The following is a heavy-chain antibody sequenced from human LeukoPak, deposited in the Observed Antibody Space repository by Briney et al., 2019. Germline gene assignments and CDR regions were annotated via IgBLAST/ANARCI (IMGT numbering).Heavy chain of an antibody. D-gene: IGHD6-19*01. V-gene: IGHV3-30*18. CDR1: GFTFSSYD. J-gene: IGHJ4*02. CDR3: AKAGDGSSGFDY. Sequence: HPGGSLTLSCSASGFTFSSYDMHWVRQAPGKGLEWLAVISYGGSNKYYADSMNSGFTIYTDNSKNTLYLTMNSLRAEDTAVYYCAKAGDGSSGFDYWGQGTLVTVSS. CDR2: ISYGGSNK.